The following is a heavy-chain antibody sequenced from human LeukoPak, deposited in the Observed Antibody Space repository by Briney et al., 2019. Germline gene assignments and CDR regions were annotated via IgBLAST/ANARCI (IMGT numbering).Heavy chain of an antibody. CDR3: ARGGSYYYDSSGYAYAFDI. V-gene: IGHV3-7*04. CDR1: GFTFSSYW. CDR2: IKQDGSEK. Sequence: GGSLRLSCAASGFTFSSYWMSWVRQAPGKGLEWVANIKQDGSEKYYVDSVKGRFTISRDNAKNSLYLQMNSLRAEDTAVYYCARGGSYYYDSSGYAYAFDIWGQGTMVTVSS. J-gene: IGHJ3*02. D-gene: IGHD3-22*01.